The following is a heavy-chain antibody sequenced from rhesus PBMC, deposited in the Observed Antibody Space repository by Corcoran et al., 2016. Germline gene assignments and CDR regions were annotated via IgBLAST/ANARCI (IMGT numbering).Heavy chain of an antibody. CDR1: GASLRRHW. Sequence: QVQLQESGPGLLKPSETLSLTCTVSGASLRRHWWTWIRQPPGKGLEGMGDIDGNSGRTNYNPTLKSQVTISKDASKNPFSLKLSCVTATNTAVDYCARGKDDYWGQGVLVTVSS. J-gene: IGHJ4*01. V-gene: IGHV4-80*01. CDR2: IDGNSGRT. CDR3: ARGKDDY.